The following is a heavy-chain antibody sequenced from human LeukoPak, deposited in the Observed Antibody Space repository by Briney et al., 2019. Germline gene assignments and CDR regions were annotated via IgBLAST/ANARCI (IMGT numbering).Heavy chain of an antibody. J-gene: IGHJ4*02. Sequence: GGSLRLSCAATGLSVSSNFMSWVRQAPGKGLEWVSVIYGGGSTYYADSVKGRFTISRDNSKNTLYLQMNSLRAEDTAVYYCARVSGWYYFDYWGQGTLVTVSS. CDR3: ARVSGWYYFDY. D-gene: IGHD6-19*01. CDR1: GLSVSSNF. V-gene: IGHV3-53*01. CDR2: IYGGGST.